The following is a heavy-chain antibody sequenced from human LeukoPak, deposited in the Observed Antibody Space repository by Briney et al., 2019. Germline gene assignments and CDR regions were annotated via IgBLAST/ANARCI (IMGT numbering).Heavy chain of an antibody. CDR2: ISSSGSTI. J-gene: IGHJ4*02. CDR1: GFTFSSYE. D-gene: IGHD6-13*01. V-gene: IGHV3-48*03. CDR3: ARDVYSSSWYFDY. Sequence: GGSLRLSCAASGFTFSSYEMNWVRQAPGKGLEWVSYISSSGSTIYYADSVKGRFTISRDNAKNSLYLQMNCLRVEDTAVYYCARDVYSSSWYFDYWGQGTLVTVSS.